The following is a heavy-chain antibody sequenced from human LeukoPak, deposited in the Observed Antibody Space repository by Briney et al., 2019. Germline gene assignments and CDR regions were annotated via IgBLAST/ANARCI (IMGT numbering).Heavy chain of an antibody. V-gene: IGHV4-59*08. CDR3: ARHLLRLRGVWFDP. CDR1: GGSISSYY. D-gene: IGHD5-12*01. Sequence: SETLSLTCTVSGGSISSYYWSWIRQPPGKGLEWIGYIYYSGSTNYNPSLKGRVTISVDTSKNQFSLKLSPVTAADTAVYYCARHLLRLRGVWFDPWGQGTLVTVSS. CDR2: IYYSGST. J-gene: IGHJ5*02.